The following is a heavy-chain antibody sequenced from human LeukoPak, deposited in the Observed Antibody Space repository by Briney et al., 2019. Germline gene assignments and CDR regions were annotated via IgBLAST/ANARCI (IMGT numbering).Heavy chain of an antibody. V-gene: IGHV3-7*04. CDR3: ARLGYSVYETYYFDY. Sequence: GGSLRLSCAVSGFIFSSYWMSWVRQAPGKGLEWVANINPDGSDKYYVDSVKVRLTISRDNAKNSLYLQMNSLRAEDTAVYYCARLGYSVYETYYFDYWGQGTLVTVSS. D-gene: IGHD5/OR15-5a*01. J-gene: IGHJ4*02. CDR2: INPDGSDK. CDR1: GFIFSSYW.